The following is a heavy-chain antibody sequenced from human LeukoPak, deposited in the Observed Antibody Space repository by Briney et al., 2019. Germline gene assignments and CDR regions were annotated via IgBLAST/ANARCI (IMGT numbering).Heavy chain of an antibody. J-gene: IGHJ4*02. Sequence: ASVKVSCKASGYTFTSYGISWVRQAPGQGLEWMGRISAYNGNTNYAQKFQGRVTMTRDTSTSTVYMELSSLRSEDTAVYYCARVSDYYDSSGYFDYWGQGTLVTVSS. V-gene: IGHV1-18*01. CDR3: ARVSDYYDSSGYFDY. CDR2: ISAYNGNT. D-gene: IGHD3-22*01. CDR1: GYTFTSYG.